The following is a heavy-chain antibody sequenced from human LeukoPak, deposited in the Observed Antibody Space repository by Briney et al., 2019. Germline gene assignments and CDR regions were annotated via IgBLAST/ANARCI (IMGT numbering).Heavy chain of an antibody. D-gene: IGHD2-15*01. CDR3: ARIAAPLRYYYYMDV. CDR2: IYHSGST. Sequence: SETLSLTCAVSGYSISSGYYWGWIRQPPGKGLEWIGSIYHSGSTYYNPSLKSRVTISVDTSKNQFSLKLSSVTAADTAVYYCARIAAPLRYYYYMDVWGKGTTVTVS. J-gene: IGHJ6*03. CDR1: GYSISSGYY. V-gene: IGHV4-38-2*01.